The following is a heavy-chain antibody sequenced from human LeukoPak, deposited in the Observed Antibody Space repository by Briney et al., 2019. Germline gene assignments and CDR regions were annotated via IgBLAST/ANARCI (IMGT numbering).Heavy chain of an antibody. CDR1: GFTFSSYG. Sequence: GGSLRLSCAASGFTFSSYGMRWVRQAPGKGLEWVAFIRYDGSNKYYADSVKGRFTISRDNSKNTLYLQMNSLRAEDTAVYYCAKDRDSSGWYVLRFDYWGQGTLVTVSS. J-gene: IGHJ4*02. CDR3: AKDRDSSGWYVLRFDY. CDR2: IRYDGSNK. D-gene: IGHD6-19*01. V-gene: IGHV3-30*02.